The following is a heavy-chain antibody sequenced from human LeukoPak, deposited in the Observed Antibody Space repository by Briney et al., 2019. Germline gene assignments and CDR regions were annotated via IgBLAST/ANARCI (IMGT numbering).Heavy chain of an antibody. CDR1: GYTFTGYY. V-gene: IGHV1-2*02. D-gene: IGHD3-22*01. Sequence: ASVKVSCKASGYTFTGYYMHWVRQAPGQGLEWMGWINPNSGGTNYAQKFQGRVTMTRDTSISTAYMELSRLRSDDTAVYYCARDEYYYDSSGYFNDYWGQGTLVTVSS. J-gene: IGHJ4*02. CDR3: ARDEYYYDSSGYFNDY. CDR2: INPNSGGT.